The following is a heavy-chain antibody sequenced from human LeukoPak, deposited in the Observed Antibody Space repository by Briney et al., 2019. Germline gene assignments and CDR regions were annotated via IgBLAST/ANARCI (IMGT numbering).Heavy chain of an antibody. CDR1: GGSIDITKY. V-gene: IGHV4-4*02. J-gene: IGHJ4*02. CDR3: TRENRPFCPFAY. CDR2: ISHDGTI. D-gene: IGHD2/OR15-2a*01. Sequence: SGTRSLTCGVAGGSIDITKYWSWVRPAPGKGLEWIGEISHDGTINYNPSLRSRVAMSLDRANNQFSLSLTSVTAADTAVYYCTRENRPFCPFAYWGQGVLVTVSS.